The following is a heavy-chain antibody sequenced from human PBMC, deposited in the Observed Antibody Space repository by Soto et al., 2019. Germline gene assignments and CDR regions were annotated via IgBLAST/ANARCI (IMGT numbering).Heavy chain of an antibody. J-gene: IGHJ4*02. Sequence: QVQLVQSGAEVKKPGASVKVSCKASGYTFTSYGISWVRQAPGQGLEWMGWISAYNGNTKYAQKLQGRVTMTPDTSTRTAYIEVRSLRYDDTAVYCCSRVLAVGLVDYWGQGTLVTVSS. CDR2: ISAYNGNT. CDR1: GYTFTSYG. V-gene: IGHV1-18*01. CDR3: SRVLAVGLVDY. D-gene: IGHD6-19*01.